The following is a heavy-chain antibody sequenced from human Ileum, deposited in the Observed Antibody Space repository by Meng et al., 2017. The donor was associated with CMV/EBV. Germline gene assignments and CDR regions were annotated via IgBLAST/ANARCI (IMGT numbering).Heavy chain of an antibody. J-gene: IGHJ6*02. CDR1: SEG. D-gene: IGHD2-2*02. CDR2: IWYDGSNK. CDR3: AKDLAVVVPAAIRYYYGMDV. Sequence: SEGMHCDRHAPGKGVEWVAVIWYDGSNKCYADSVKGRFTISRDNSKNTLYLQMNSLRAEDTAVYYCAKDLAVVVPAAIRYYYGMDVWGQGTTVTVSS. V-gene: IGHV3-33*06.